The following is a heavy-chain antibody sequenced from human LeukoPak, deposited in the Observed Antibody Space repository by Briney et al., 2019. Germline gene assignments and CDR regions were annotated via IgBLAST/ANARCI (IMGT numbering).Heavy chain of an antibody. V-gene: IGHV3-21*01. CDR3: ARERYGYSISSFDY. D-gene: IGHD6-13*01. CDR2: ISSSSSDI. CDR1: GYSFSNDS. J-gene: IGHJ4*02. Sequence: GGSLRLSCAASGYSFSNDSMNWVRQAPGKGLEWVSSISSSSSDIYYADSVKGRFTISRDNAKNSLYLQMNSLRADDTAVYYRARERYGYSISSFDYWGQGTLVSVRS.